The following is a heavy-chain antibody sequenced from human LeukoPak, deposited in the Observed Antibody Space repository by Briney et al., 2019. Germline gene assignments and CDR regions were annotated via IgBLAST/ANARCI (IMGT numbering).Heavy chain of an antibody. CDR1: GFTFSSYA. CDR3: AREDAFDI. V-gene: IGHV3-30-3*01. Sequence: GGSLRLSCAASGFTFSSYAMHWVRQAPGKGLEWVAVISYGGSNKYYADSVKGRFTISRDNSKNTLYLQMNSLRAEDTAVYYCAREDAFDIWGQGTMVTVSS. CDR2: ISYGGSNK. J-gene: IGHJ3*02.